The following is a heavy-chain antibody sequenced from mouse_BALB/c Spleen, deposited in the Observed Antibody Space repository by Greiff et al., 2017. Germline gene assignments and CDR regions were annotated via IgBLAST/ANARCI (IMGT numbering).Heavy chain of an antibody. V-gene: IGHV14-3*02. Sequence: EVKLQESGAELVKPGASVKLSCTASGFNIKDTYMHWVKQRPEQGLEWIGRIGPANGNTKYDPKFQGKATITADTSSNTAYLQLSSLTSEDTAVYYCARYHGNYWFAYWGQGTLVTVSA. D-gene: IGHD2-1*01. CDR2: IGPANGNT. CDR1: GFNIKDTY. CDR3: ARYHGNYWFAY. J-gene: IGHJ3*01.